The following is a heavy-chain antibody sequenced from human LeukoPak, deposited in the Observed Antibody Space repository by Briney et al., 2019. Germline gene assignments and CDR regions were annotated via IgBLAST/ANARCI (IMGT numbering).Heavy chain of an antibody. Sequence: GRSLRLSCAASGFTFSSYAMHWVRQAPGKGLEWVAVISYDGSNKYYADSVKGRFTISRDNSKNTLYLQMNSLRAEDTAVYYCARDAGGKVGASPGHDAFDIWGQGTMVTVSS. J-gene: IGHJ3*02. D-gene: IGHD1-26*01. V-gene: IGHV3-30*04. CDR2: ISYDGSNK. CDR3: ARDAGGKVGASPGHDAFDI. CDR1: GFTFSSYA.